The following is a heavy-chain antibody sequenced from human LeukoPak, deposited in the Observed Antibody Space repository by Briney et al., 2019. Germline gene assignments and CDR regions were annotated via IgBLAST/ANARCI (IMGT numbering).Heavy chain of an antibody. CDR1: GGSFSGYY. Sequence: SETLSLTCAIYGGSFSGYYWSWVRQPPGKGLEWIGEINHSGSTNYNPSLKSRVTISVDTSKNQFSLKLSSVTAADTAVYYCARGRLYYYGSGSYFTTWGQGTLVTVSS. CDR2: INHSGST. D-gene: IGHD3-10*01. CDR3: ARGRLYYYGSGSYFTT. V-gene: IGHV4-34*01. J-gene: IGHJ5*02.